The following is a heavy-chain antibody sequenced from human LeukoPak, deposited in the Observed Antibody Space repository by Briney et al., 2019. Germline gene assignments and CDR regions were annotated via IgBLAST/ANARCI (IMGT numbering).Heavy chain of an antibody. CDR2: VNRDGSET. Sequence: GGSLRLSCAASGFALSSHWMTWVRQVPGRGREWVANVNRDGSETYYLDSVKGRFTISKDNAKNSLYLQMNSLRAEDTALYHCARNNGMDVWGQGTTVIVSS. CDR1: GFALSSHW. J-gene: IGHJ6*02. V-gene: IGHV3-7*03. CDR3: ARNNGMDV.